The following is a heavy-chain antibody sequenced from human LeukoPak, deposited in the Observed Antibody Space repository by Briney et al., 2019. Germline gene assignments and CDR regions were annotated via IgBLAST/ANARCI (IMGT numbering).Heavy chain of an antibody. D-gene: IGHD3-22*01. CDR1: GYTFTSYG. CDR2: ISAYNGNT. Sequence: GASVKVSCKASGYTFTSYGISWVRQAPGQGLEWMGWISAYNGNTNYAQKLQGRVTMTTDTSTSTAYMELRSLRSDDTAVYYCARERPPYYYDSSGYDGFDYWGQGTLVTVSS. V-gene: IGHV1-18*01. CDR3: ARERPPYYYDSSGYDGFDY. J-gene: IGHJ4*02.